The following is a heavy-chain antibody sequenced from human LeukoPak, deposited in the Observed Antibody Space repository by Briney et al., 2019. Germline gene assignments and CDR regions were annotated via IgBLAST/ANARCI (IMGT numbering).Heavy chain of an antibody. V-gene: IGHV4-59*12. CDR2: IYYSGST. J-gene: IGHJ4*02. CDR1: GGSISSYY. Sequence: SETLSLTCTVSGGSISSYYWSWIRQPPGKGLEWIGYIYYSGSTNYNPSLKSRVTISVDTSKNQFSLKLSSVTAADTAVYYCARGLDYYGSGRYFDYWGQGTLVTVSS. CDR3: ARGLDYYGSGRYFDY. D-gene: IGHD3-10*01.